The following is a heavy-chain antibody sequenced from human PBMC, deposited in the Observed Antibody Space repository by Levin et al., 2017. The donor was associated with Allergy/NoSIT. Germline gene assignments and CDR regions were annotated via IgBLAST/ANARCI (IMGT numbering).Heavy chain of an antibody. Sequence: PGGSLRLSCKGSGSSFTSYWIGWVRQMPGKGLEWMAIIYPGDSDTRYSPSFQGQVTISADKSISTAYLQWSSLKASDTAIYYCARRDIVRVSIDYWGQGTLVTVSS. CDR2: IYPGDSDT. D-gene: IGHD5-12*01. CDR1: GSSFTSYW. CDR3: ARRDIVRVSIDY. V-gene: IGHV5-51*01. J-gene: IGHJ4*02.